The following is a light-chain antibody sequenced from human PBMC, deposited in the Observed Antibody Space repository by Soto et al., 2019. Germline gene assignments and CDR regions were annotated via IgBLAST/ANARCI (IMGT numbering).Light chain of an antibody. Sequence: FVVTQSPDTLSLSPGETATLSCRASQSVSSSVAWYQQRPGQAPRLLIYRASTRATGVPARFSGSGSGTEFTLTINSLQAEDFATYYCQQTRSYPSTFGGGTKVDI. J-gene: IGKJ4*01. V-gene: IGKV3-15*01. CDR1: QSVSSS. CDR3: QQTRSYPST. CDR2: RAS.